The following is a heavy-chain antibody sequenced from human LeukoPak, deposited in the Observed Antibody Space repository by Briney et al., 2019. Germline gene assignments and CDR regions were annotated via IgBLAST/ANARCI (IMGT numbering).Heavy chain of an antibody. CDR2: MNPNSGNT. J-gene: IGHJ6*03. Sequence: ASVKVSCKASGYTFTNYDINWVRQATGQGLEWMGWMNPNSGNTGYAQKFQGRVTMTRNTSISTAYMELSSLRSEDTAVYYCARAVEMATIENYYYYYYMDVWGKGTTVTISS. CDR3: ARAVEMATIENYYYYYYMDV. D-gene: IGHD5-24*01. CDR1: GYTFTNYD. V-gene: IGHV1-8*02.